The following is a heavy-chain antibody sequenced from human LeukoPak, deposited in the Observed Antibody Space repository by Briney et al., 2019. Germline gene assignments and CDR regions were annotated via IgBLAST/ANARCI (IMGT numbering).Heavy chain of an antibody. J-gene: IGHJ4*02. Sequence: PGGSLGLSCAASGFTVSSNYMSWVGQAPGKGLGGVSVIYSGGSTYYADSVKGRFTISRHNSTNTLYLQMNSLRAQDTAVYYCASGIAVAGPFDYWGQGTLVTASS. CDR3: ASGIAVAGPFDY. CDR1: GFTVSSNY. D-gene: IGHD6-19*01. CDR2: IYSGGST. V-gene: IGHV3-53*04.